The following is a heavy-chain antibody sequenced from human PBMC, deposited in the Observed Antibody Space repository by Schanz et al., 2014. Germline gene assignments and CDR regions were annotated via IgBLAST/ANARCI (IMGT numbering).Heavy chain of an antibody. Sequence: VQLVESGGGLVEPGGSLRLSCAASGFSFSSYAMGWVRQARGKGLEWVSAMNESHSTIYYADSVRGRFTISRDNAEITLCLQMNSLRAEDTAVYYCARKVVATIGGYNDNWGQGTLVIVSS. J-gene: IGHJ4*02. CDR3: ARKVVATIGGYNDN. D-gene: IGHD5-12*01. CDR1: GFSFSSYA. CDR2: MNESHSTI. V-gene: IGHV3-23*04.